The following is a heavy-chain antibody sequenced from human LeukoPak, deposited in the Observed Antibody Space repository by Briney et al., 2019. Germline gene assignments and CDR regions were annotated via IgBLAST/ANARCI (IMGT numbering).Heavy chain of an antibody. Sequence: GGSLRLSCAASGFTFSRYWMHWVRQAPGKGQVWVSRINTDGRTITYADSVKGRFTISRGNAKNTLYLQMNSLRAEDTAVYYCVRSAFLTTEFYFDYWGHGTLVTVSS. CDR1: GFTFSRYW. J-gene: IGHJ4*01. CDR2: INTDGRTI. V-gene: IGHV3-74*01. D-gene: IGHD4-11*01. CDR3: VRSAFLTTEFYFDY.